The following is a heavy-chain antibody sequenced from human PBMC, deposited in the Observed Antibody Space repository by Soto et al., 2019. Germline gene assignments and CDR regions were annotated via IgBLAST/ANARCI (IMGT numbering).Heavy chain of an antibody. D-gene: IGHD6-13*01. CDR1: GGSISSSNW. J-gene: IGHJ6*02. V-gene: IGHV4-4*02. Sequence: SETLSLTCAVSGGSISSSNWWSWVRQPPGKGLEWIGEIYHSGSTNYNPSLRSRVTISVDKSKNQFSLKLSSVTAADTAVYYCARESVAAAGTDYYYGMDVWGQGTTVTVSS. CDR2: IYHSGST. CDR3: ARESVAAAGTDYYYGMDV.